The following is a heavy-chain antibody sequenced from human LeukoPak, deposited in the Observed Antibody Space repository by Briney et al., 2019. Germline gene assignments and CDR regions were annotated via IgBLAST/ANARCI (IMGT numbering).Heavy chain of an antibody. J-gene: IGHJ4*02. Sequence: PGGSLRLSCAASGFTFSSYWMSWVRQAPGKGLEWVANIKQDGSEKYYVDSVKGRFTISRDNAKNSLYLQMNSLRAEDTAVYYCARFRLVGSGRPIDYWGQGTLVTVSS. CDR2: IKQDGSEK. CDR1: GFTFSSYW. V-gene: IGHV3-7*01. D-gene: IGHD3-10*01. CDR3: ARFRLVGSGRPIDY.